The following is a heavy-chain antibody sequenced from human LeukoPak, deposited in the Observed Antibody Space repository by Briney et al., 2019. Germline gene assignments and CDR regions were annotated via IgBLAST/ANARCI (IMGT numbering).Heavy chain of an antibody. CDR2: IIPIFGTA. J-gene: IGHJ4*02. Sequence: ASVKVSCKASGGTFSSYAISWVRQAPGQGLEWMGGIIPIFGTANYAQKFQGRVTITADESTSTAYMELSSLRSEDTAVYYCARLPSYYVSYYDYWGQGTLVTVSS. CDR3: ARLPSYYVSYYDY. D-gene: IGHD3-10*01. V-gene: IGHV1-69*13. CDR1: GGTFSSYA.